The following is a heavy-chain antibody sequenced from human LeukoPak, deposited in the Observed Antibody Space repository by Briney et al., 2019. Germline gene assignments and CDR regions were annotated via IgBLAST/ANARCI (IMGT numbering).Heavy chain of an antibody. Sequence: GGSLRLSCAASGFTVSSNYMSWVRQAPGKGLEWVSSVTGSGTFTYYADSVKGRFTISRDNAKSTLDLQMSSLRVEDTAVYYCAKDWITLFGVATMFSFLDVWGRGTTVTVSS. J-gene: IGHJ6*04. CDR3: AKDWITLFGVATMFSFLDV. D-gene: IGHD3-3*01. CDR1: GFTVSSNY. CDR2: VTGSGTFT. V-gene: IGHV3-23*01.